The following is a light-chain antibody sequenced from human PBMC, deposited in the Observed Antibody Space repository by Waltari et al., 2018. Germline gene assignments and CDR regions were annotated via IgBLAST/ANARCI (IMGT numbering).Light chain of an antibody. Sequence: EIVLTQSPGPLSLSPGEGAPLSCRASQSITRYLAWYQQKPGQPPRLLIYGASSRPTGIPDRFSGSGSGTDFALTITRLEPEDFAVYYCQQYGSSPRTFGQGTKLEI. J-gene: IGKJ2*01. CDR1: QSITRY. CDR3: QQYGSSPRT. V-gene: IGKV3-20*01. CDR2: GAS.